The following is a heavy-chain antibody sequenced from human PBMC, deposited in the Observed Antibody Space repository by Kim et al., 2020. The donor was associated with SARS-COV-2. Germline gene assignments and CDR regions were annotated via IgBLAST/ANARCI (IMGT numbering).Heavy chain of an antibody. J-gene: IGHJ4*02. CDR2: PIFGTA. V-gene: IGHV1-69*01. CDR3: ASRFGY. Sequence: PIFGTANDAQKFQGRVTITADEATSTAYMELSSLRSEDTAVYYCASRFGYWGQGTLVTVSS.